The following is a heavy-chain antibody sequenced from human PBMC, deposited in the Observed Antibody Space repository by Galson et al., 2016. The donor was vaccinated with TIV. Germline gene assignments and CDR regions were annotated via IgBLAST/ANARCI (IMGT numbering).Heavy chain of an antibody. J-gene: IGHJ4*02. CDR3: ATATVPNLGDY. D-gene: IGHD4-17*01. CDR1: GFTFSSYW. CDR2: INDGGDST. Sequence: SLRLSCAASGFTFSSYWIHWVRQSPGKGLVWVSRINDGGDSTSYGDSVKGRFTISRDNSKNTLYLQMSNLRPEDTAVYFCATATVPNLGDYWGQGVLVTVSS. V-gene: IGHV3-74*01.